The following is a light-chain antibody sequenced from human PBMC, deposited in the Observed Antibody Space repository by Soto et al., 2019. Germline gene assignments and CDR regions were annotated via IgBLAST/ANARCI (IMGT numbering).Light chain of an antibody. J-gene: IGKJ1*01. V-gene: IGKV1-27*01. CDR3: QKYGSDPRT. CDR2: GSS. Sequence: DIQMTQSPSSLSASVGDRVTITCRASQGISNFLAWYQQKPGKVPKLLIYGSSTLQSGVPSRFSGSGSGTDFTLTISSLQPEDVATYYCQKYGSDPRTFGQGNKVDIK. CDR1: QGISNF.